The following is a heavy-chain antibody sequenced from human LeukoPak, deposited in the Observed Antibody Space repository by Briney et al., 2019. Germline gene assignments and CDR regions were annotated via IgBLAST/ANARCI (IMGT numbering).Heavy chain of an antibody. Sequence: GESLRLSCTASGFIFSDYYMGWIRRAPGKGLEWVAYMSESGTTIYHADSVKGRFTISRDNAKNSLYLQMNSLRAEDTAIYYCAHLRARSRIDNWGQGSLVTVSS. CDR3: AHLRARSRIDN. CDR2: MSESGTTI. D-gene: IGHD6-13*01. J-gene: IGHJ4*02. CDR1: GFIFSDYY. V-gene: IGHV3-11*01.